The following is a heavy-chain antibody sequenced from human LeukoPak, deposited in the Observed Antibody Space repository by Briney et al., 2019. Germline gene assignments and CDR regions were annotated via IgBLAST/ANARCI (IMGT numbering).Heavy chain of an antibody. J-gene: IGHJ6*02. V-gene: IGHV3-23*01. CDR3: ATVSSSSPLRPMDV. Sequence: GGSLRLSCAASGFTFDNYAMTWVRQAPGKGLEWVSGISGSGGGTYYVDSVKGRFTISRDNSKNMLYLQTNSLRAEDTAVYYCATVSSSSPLRPMDVWGQGTTVTVSS. CDR2: ISGSGGGT. D-gene: IGHD2-2*01. CDR1: GFTFDNYA.